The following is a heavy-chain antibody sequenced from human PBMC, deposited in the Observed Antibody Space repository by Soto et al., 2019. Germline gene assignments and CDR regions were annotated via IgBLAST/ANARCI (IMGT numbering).Heavy chain of an antibody. J-gene: IGHJ5*02. D-gene: IGHD3-9*01. CDR1: GGSFSGYY. V-gene: IGHV4-34*01. Sequence: QVQLQQWGAGLLKPSETLSLTCAVYGGSFSGYYWSWIRQPPGKGLEWIGEINNSGSTNYNPSLSSRVTRSVDTSNDQFALKLSSVTAADTAVYYCARSILTYYDILTGYNWFDPWGQGTLVTVSS. CDR3: ARSILTYYDILTGYNWFDP. CDR2: INNSGST.